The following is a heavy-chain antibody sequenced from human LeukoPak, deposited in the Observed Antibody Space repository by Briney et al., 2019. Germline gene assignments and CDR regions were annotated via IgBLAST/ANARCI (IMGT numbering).Heavy chain of an antibody. CDR2: IIPILGIA. V-gene: IGHV1-69*04. D-gene: IGHD6-25*01. CDR3: AASPYSSGRLHY. J-gene: IGHJ4*02. CDR1: GGTFSSYA. Sequence: SVKVSCKASGGTFSSYAISWVRQAPGQGLEWMGRIIPILGIANYAQKFQGRVTMTTDTSTSTAYMELRGLRSDDTAVYCCAASPYSSGRLHYWGQGTLVSVSS.